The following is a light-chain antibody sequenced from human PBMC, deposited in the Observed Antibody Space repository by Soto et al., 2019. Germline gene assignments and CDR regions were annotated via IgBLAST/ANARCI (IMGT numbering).Light chain of an antibody. CDR1: PSVSSN. Sequence: ERVMTQSPATLSVSPGERATLSCMTSPSVSSNLAWYQQKPGQAPRLLIYGSSIRATGIPARFSGSGSGTVFILTISSLQSEDFAVYYCQQYNNWPLAFGGGNTVEIK. CDR2: GSS. V-gene: IGKV3D-15*01. CDR3: QQYNNWPLA. J-gene: IGKJ4*01.